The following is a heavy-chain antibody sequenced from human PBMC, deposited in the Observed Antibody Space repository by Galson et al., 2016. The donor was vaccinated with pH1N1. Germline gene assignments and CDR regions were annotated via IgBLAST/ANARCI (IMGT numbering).Heavy chain of an antibody. Sequence: SVKVSCKASGYTFTTNYIHWVRQAPGQGLEWMGVIDPSGGGTTYAQKFQARVTMTRGTSTSTVYMDLSSLKSEDTAVYYCTRDLGRRREYWGQGTLVTVSS. CDR2: IDPSGGGT. CDR3: TRDLGRRREY. D-gene: IGHD1-26*01. V-gene: IGHV1-46*01. CDR1: GYTFTTNY. J-gene: IGHJ4*02.